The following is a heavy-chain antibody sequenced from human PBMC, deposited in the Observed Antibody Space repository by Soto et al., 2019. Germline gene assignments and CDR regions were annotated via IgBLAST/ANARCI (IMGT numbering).Heavy chain of an antibody. V-gene: IGHV3-23*01. Sequence: QPGGSLRLSCAASGFTFSSYAMSWVRQAPGKGLEWVSAISGSGGSTYYADSVKGRFTISRDNSKNTLYLQMNSLRAEDTAVYYCAKDRREWDDSSGYYYTPDAFDIWGQGTMVTVSS. D-gene: IGHD3-22*01. CDR3: AKDRREWDDSSGYYYTPDAFDI. J-gene: IGHJ3*02. CDR1: GFTFSSYA. CDR2: ISGSGGST.